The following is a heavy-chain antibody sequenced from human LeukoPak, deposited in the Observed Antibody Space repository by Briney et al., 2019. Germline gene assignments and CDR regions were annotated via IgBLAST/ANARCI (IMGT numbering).Heavy chain of an antibody. CDR1: GGSISSYY. CDR3: ARGLINPYYFDY. V-gene: IGHV4-59*08. CDR2: IYYSGST. Sequence: SETLSLTCTVSGGSISSYYWSLIRQPPGKGLEWIGYIYYSGSTNYNPSLKSRVTISVDTSKNQFSLKLSSVTAADTAVYYCARGLINPYYFDYWGQGTLVTVSS. D-gene: IGHD3-10*01. J-gene: IGHJ4*02.